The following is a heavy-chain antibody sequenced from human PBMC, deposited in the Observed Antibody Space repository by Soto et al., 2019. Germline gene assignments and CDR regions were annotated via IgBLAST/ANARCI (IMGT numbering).Heavy chain of an antibody. CDR3: AKDIVAVVAATISGFDY. CDR2: ISYDGSNK. J-gene: IGHJ4*02. Sequence: PGGSLRLSCAASGFTFSSYGMHWVRQAPGKGLEWVAVISYDGSNKYYADSVKGRFTISRDNSKNTLHLQMNSLRAEDTAVYYCAKDIVAVVAATISGFDYWGQGTLVTVSS. CDR1: GFTFSSYG. V-gene: IGHV3-30*18. D-gene: IGHD2-15*01.